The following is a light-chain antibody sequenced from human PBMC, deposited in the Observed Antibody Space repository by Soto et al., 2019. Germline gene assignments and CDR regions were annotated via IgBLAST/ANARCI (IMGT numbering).Light chain of an antibody. J-gene: IGKJ4*01. V-gene: IGKV1-27*01. CDR3: QKYNSASLT. CDR2: AAS. CDR1: QGIGVY. Sequence: DIQMTQSPSSLSASLGDRVTITCRASQGIGVYLAWFQQKPGNAPKLLIYAASTLQSGVPSRFSGSGSGTDFTLIVSSLQPEDVATYYCQKYNSASLTFGGGTRVEIK.